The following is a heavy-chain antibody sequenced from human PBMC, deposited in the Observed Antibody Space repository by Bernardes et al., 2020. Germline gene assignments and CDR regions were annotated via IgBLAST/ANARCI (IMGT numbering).Heavy chain of an antibody. V-gene: IGHV3-21*04. CDR1: GFTFSSYS. CDR2: ISSSSSYI. J-gene: IGHJ4*02. Sequence: GGSLRVSCAASGFTFSSYSMNWVRQAPGKGLEWVSSISSSSSYIYYADSVRGRFTISRDNSKNTLYLQMNSQRAEDTAVYYCAKREYYDFWSGPIDYWGQGTLVTVSS. D-gene: IGHD3-3*01. CDR3: AKREYYDFWSGPIDY.